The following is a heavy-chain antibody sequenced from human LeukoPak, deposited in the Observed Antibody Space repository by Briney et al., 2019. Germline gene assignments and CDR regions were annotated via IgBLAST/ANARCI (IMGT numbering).Heavy chain of an antibody. CDR2: INDDGSNT. CDR1: GFTLSGAW. V-gene: IGHV3-74*01. D-gene: IGHD3-10*01. CDR3: TRVSGLGMNEYYYL. J-gene: IGHJ4*02. Sequence: PGGPLRLSCAVSGFTLSGAWMHCVRPAPEKALMWVSRINDDGSNTRHADSVKGRFTISRDIAKNTLYLQMNSLRAEDTAVYYCTRVSGLGMNEYYYLWGQGTLVTVSS.